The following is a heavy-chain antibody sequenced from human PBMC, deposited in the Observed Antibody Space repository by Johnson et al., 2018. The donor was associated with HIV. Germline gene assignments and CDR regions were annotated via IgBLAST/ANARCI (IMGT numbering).Heavy chain of an antibody. CDR3: ARWGYELFLNNAFDI. V-gene: IGHV3-30-3*01. CDR2: ISYDGSNK. D-gene: IGHD3-16*01. Sequence: QVQLVESGGGVVQPGRSLRLSCAASGFTFNNYAMHWVRQAPGKGLEWVAVISYDGSNKYYADSVKGRFTISRDNSNLYLEMNSLRVEDTSVYYCARWGYELFLNNAFDIWGQGTMVTVSS. CDR1: GFTFNNYA. J-gene: IGHJ3*02.